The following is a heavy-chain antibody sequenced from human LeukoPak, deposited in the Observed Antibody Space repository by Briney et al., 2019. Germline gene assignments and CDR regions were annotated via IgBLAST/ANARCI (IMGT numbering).Heavy chain of an antibody. CDR3: ARATDASSGYFWFDP. Sequence: SETLSLTCSVSGGSISGYYWSWIRQSPGKGLEWIAYIYYSGSTNYNPSLKSRVTISVDTSKNQFSLKLSSVTAADTAMYYCARATDASSGYFWFDPWGQGTLVTVPS. D-gene: IGHD3-22*01. V-gene: IGHV4-59*01. CDR1: GGSISGYY. CDR2: IYYSGST. J-gene: IGHJ5*02.